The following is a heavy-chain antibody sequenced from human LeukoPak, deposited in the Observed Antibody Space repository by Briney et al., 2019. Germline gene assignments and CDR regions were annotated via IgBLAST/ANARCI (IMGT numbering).Heavy chain of an antibody. CDR2: IYYSGST. CDR3: ARRYCYYYMDV. V-gene: IGHV4-39*07. J-gene: IGHJ6*03. Sequence: SETLSLTCTVSGGSLSSSSYYWGWIRQPPGKGLECIGSIYYSGSTYYNPSLKGRVTISIDPSKHQFSLKLSSVTAADTAVYYCARRYCYYYMDVWGKGTTVTVSS. CDR1: GGSLSSSSYY.